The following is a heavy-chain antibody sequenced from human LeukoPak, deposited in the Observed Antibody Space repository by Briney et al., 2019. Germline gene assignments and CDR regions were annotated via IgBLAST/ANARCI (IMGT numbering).Heavy chain of an antibody. Sequence: GGSLRLSCAASGFTFSSNDMHWVRQVTGKGLEWVSAIGIAGDRYYLGSVKGRFTISRENAKNSVYLQMNSLRAGDAAVYYCARVEGSYSYYGMDVWGQGTTVTVSS. CDR1: GFTFSSND. CDR3: ARVEGSYSYYGMDV. CDR2: IGIAGDR. D-gene: IGHD3-3*01. J-gene: IGHJ6*02. V-gene: IGHV3-13*01.